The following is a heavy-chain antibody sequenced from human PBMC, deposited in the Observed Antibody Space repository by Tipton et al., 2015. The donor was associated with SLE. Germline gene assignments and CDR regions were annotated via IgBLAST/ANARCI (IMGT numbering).Heavy chain of an antibody. J-gene: IGHJ4*02. D-gene: IGHD1-26*01. Sequence: TLSLTCTVSGGSISGYYWSWVRQPAGKGLEWVGRLYTSASTIYNPSPKSRVTLSADTSKNQFSLRVRSVTAADTAVYYCARGGGSYYDYWGQGTLVTVSS. CDR3: ARGGGSYYDY. V-gene: IGHV4-4*07. CDR1: GGSISGYY. CDR2: LYTSAST.